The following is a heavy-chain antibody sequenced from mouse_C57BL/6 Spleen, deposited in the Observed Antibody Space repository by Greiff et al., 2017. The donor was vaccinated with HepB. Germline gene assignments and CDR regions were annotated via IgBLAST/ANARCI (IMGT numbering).Heavy chain of an antibody. Sequence: EVMLVESGGGLVQPKGSLKLSCAASGFSFNTYAMNWVRQAPGKGVEWVARIRSKSNNYATDYAESVKDRFTISRDDSESMLYLQMNNLKTEDTAMYYCVRGYLPMDYWGQGTSVTVSS. CDR1: GFSFNTYA. CDR3: VRGYLPMDY. CDR2: IRSKSNNYAT. V-gene: IGHV10-1*01. J-gene: IGHJ4*01. D-gene: IGHD2-2*01.